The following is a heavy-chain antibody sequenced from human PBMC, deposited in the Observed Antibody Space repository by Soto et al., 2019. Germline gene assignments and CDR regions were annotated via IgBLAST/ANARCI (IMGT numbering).Heavy chain of an antibody. CDR3: ARQKWLSPFDS. J-gene: IGHJ4*02. CDR2: IHYSGST. D-gene: IGHD6-19*01. CDR1: GDSITNGLSY. Sequence: QVQLQESGPGLVRPSQTLSLTCTVSGDSITNGLSYWSWIRQHPETGLEWIGYIHYSGSTDYTPSLVGPATISLDTSKSQFSPKLTSVTAADTAVYYCARQKWLSPFDSWGQGTLVTVSS. V-gene: IGHV4-31*01.